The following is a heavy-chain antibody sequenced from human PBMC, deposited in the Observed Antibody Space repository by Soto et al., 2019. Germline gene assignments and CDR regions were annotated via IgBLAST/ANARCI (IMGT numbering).Heavy chain of an antibody. CDR1: GFTFSSYA. D-gene: IGHD3-9*01. CDR2: ISGSGSNT. Sequence: GGSLRLSCAASGFTFSSYAMTWVRQAPGKGLEWVSGISGSGSNTYYRDSVKGRFTISRDSSKNTLYLQMNNLRVEDTAVYYCAKVVKYDVLTGYYKGPDYYGMDVWGQGTTVTVSS. CDR3: AKVVKYDVLTGYYKGPDYYGMDV. V-gene: IGHV3-23*01. J-gene: IGHJ6*02.